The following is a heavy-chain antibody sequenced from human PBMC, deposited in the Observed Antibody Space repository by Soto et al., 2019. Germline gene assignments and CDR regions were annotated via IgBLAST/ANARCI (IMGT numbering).Heavy chain of an antibody. Sequence: EVQLVESGGDLVQPGGSLRLSCVASGFTFNTYWMSWVRQAPGKGLEWVANIKEDGSDKYYVDSVKGRFTISRDNAMNLLYLQMISLGAGDTAMYYCARFTRGSSGDYWGQGTLVTVSS. CDR1: GFTFNTYW. D-gene: IGHD6-25*01. CDR2: IKEDGSDK. V-gene: IGHV3-7*01. CDR3: ARFTRGSSGDY. J-gene: IGHJ4*02.